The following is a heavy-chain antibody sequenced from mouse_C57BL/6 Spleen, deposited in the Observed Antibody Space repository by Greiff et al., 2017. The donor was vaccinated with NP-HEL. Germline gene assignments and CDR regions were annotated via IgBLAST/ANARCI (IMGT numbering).Heavy chain of an antibody. Sequence: VQLQQSGPELVKPGASVKISCKASGYSFTGYYMNWVKQSPEKSLEWIGEINPSTGGTTYNQKFKAKATLTVDKSSSTAYMQLKSLTSEDSAVYYCARSGRLTIDYWGQGTTLTVSS. J-gene: IGHJ2*01. CDR3: ARSGRLTIDY. D-gene: IGHD1-3*01. CDR2: INPSTGGT. CDR1: GYSFTGYY. V-gene: IGHV1-42*01.